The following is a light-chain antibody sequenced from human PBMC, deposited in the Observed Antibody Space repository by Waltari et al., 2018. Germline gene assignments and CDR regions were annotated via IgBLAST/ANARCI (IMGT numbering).Light chain of an antibody. CDR1: QDIRQY. CDR3: QSYSTSCRT. Sequence: DIQMTQSPSSLSASVGDRVTITCRASQDIRQYLAWLQQKPGKVPKLLIYVASTLHSGVPSRFSGGGSGTDFTLTISSLQPEDVATYYCQSYSTSCRTFGQGTTVEIK. V-gene: IGKV1-27*01. CDR2: VAS. J-gene: IGKJ1*01.